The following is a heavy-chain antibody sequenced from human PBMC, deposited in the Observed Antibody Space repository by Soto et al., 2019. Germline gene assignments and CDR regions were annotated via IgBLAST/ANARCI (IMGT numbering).Heavy chain of an antibody. D-gene: IGHD1-7*01. Sequence: SETLSLTCTVSGGSISSGGYYWSWIRQHPGKGLEWIGYIYYSGSTYYNPSLKSRVTISVDTSKNQFSLELSSVTAADTAVYYCARGPITGTTGFDYWGQGTLVTVSS. CDR3: ARGPITGTTGFDY. CDR2: IYYSGST. CDR1: GGSISSGGYY. V-gene: IGHV4-31*03. J-gene: IGHJ4*02.